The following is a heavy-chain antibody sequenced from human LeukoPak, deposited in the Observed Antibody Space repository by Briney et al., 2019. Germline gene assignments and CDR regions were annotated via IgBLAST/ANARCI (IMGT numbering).Heavy chain of an antibody. J-gene: IGHJ4*02. CDR3: ARGETTTPFDY. Sequence: ASETLSHTCTVSGGSIRSYYWSWIRQPPGKGLQWIGYVSYSGGTNYNPSLKSRVTLSVDTSKNQVSLKLSSVTAADTALYYCARGETTTPFDYWGQGTLVTVSS. CDR1: GGSIRSYY. V-gene: IGHV4-59*01. CDR2: VSYSGGT. D-gene: IGHD4-11*01.